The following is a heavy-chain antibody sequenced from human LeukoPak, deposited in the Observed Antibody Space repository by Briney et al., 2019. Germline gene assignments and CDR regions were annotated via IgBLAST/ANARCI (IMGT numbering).Heavy chain of an antibody. D-gene: IGHD6-13*01. J-gene: IGHJ4*02. V-gene: IGHV4-59*01. CDR1: GGSISSYY. CDR2: IYYSGST. CDR3: ARGVAAAGTVFDY. Sequence: PSETLSHTCTVSGGSISSYYWSWIRQPPGKGLEWIGYIYYSGSTNYNPSLKSRVTISVDTSKNQFSLKLSSVTAADTAVYYCARGVAAAGTVFDYWGQGTLVTVSS.